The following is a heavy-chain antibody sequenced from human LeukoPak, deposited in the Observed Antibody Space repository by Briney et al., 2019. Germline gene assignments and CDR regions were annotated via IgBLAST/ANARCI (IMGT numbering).Heavy chain of an antibody. CDR3: ARLMENYYDSSGYLDY. CDR2: IFHSGST. Sequence: SETLSLTCAVSGGSISNGNWWSWVRQPPGKGLEWIGEIFHSGSTYYNPSLKSRVTISVDTSKNQFSLKLSSVTAADTAVYYCARLMENYYDSSGYLDYWGQGTLVTVSS. V-gene: IGHV4-4*02. J-gene: IGHJ4*02. D-gene: IGHD3-22*01. CDR1: GGSISNGNW.